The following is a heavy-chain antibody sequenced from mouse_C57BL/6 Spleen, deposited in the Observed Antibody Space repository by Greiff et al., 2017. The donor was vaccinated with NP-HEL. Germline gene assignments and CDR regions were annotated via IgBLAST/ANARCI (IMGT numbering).Heavy chain of an antibody. CDR2: ISDGGSYT. CDR1: GFTFSSYA. J-gene: IGHJ1*03. Sequence: EVKLMESGGGLVKPGGSLKLSCAASGFTFSSYAMSWVRQTPEKRLEWVATISDGGSYTYYPDNVKGRFTISRDNAKNNLYLQMNHLKSEDTAMYYCAREDVWGTGTTVTVSS. V-gene: IGHV5-4*01. CDR3: AREDV.